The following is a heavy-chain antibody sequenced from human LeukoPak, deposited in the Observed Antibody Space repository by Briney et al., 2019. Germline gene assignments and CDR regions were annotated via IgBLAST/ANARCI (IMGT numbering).Heavy chain of an antibody. Sequence: LEWVATISPDGSEKYYVDSVKGRFTISRDNTRNSLSLQMSSLRAEDTAVYYCARDEGAGYWGQGTLVTVSX. CDR3: ARDEGAGY. J-gene: IGHJ4*02. D-gene: IGHD6-19*01. CDR2: ISPDGSEK. V-gene: IGHV3-7*01.